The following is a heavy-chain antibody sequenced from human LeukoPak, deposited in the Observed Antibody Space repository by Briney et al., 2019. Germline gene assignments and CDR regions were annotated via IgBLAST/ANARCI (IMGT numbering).Heavy chain of an antibody. CDR3: TRGGWLRFDY. CDR2: VYSSGST. D-gene: IGHD5-12*01. J-gene: IGHJ4*02. Sequence: SETLSLTCTVSGVSMRSYYWSWIRQPPGKGLEWIGYVYSSGSTDYNPSLKSRVTMSVVTSRNQFSLNLRSVTAADTAVYYCTRGGWLRFDYWGQGILVTVSS. CDR1: GVSMRSYY. V-gene: IGHV4-59*01.